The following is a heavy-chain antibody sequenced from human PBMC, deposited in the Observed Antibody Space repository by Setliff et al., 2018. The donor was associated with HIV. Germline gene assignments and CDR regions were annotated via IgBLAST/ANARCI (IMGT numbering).Heavy chain of an antibody. V-gene: IGHV4-39*07. CDR3: ARVFVDTAVLRVLEYYFDS. D-gene: IGHD5-18*01. J-gene: IGHJ4*02. CDR1: GGSISTSSYY. Sequence: SETLSLTCTVYGGSISTSSYYWAWIRQPPGKGLEWIGSMYYSGSTYYNPSLKSRVTISLDTSKNQFSLRMRSVTAADTAVYYCARVFVDTAVLRVLEYYFDSWGRGTLVTVSS. CDR2: MYYSGST.